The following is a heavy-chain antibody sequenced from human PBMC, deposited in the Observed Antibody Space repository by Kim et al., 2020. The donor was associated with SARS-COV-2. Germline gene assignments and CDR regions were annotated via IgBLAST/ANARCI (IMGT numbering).Heavy chain of an antibody. CDR3: ARDGGYYDSSEPLDY. CDR1: GFTFSSYS. V-gene: IGHV3-48*02. Sequence: GGSLRLSCAASGFTFSSYSMNWVRQAPGKGLEWVSYISSSSSTIYYADSVKGRFTISRDNAKNSLYLQMNSLRDEDTAVYYCARDGGYYDSSEPLDYWGQGTLVTVSS. CDR2: ISSSSSTI. D-gene: IGHD3-22*01. J-gene: IGHJ4*02.